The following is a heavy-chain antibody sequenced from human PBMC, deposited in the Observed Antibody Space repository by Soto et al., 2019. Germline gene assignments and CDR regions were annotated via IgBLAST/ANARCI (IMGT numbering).Heavy chain of an antibody. Sequence: GESLKISCKGSGYSFTSYWIGWVRQMPGKGLEWMGIIYPGDSDTRYSPSFQGQVTISADKSISTAYLQWSSLKASDTAMYYCARGYCSSTSCRETWFDPWGQGNLVTVSS. CDR3: ARGYCSSTSCRETWFDP. CDR1: GYSFTSYW. CDR2: IYPGDSDT. V-gene: IGHV5-51*01. J-gene: IGHJ5*02. D-gene: IGHD2-2*01.